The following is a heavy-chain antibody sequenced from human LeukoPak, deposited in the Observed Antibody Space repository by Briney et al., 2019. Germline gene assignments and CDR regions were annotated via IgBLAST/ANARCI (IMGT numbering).Heavy chain of an antibody. D-gene: IGHD5-18*01. V-gene: IGHV3-30*18. CDR3: AKGLDGYSYGTRVYYYYGMDV. J-gene: IGHJ6*02. CDR2: ISYDGSNK. CDR1: GFTFSSYG. Sequence: GGSLRLSCAASGFTFSSYGMHWVRQAPGKGLEWVAVISYDGSNKYYADSVKGRFTISRNNSKNTMYLQMTRLRAEDKVVYYCAKGLDGYSYGTRVYYYYGMDVWGQGTTVTVSS.